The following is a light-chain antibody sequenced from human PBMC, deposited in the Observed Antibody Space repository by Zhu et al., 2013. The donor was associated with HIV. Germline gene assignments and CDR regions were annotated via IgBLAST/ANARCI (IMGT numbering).Light chain of an antibody. J-gene: IGLJ1*01. CDR1: SSNIGAGYD. V-gene: IGLV1-40*01. CDR2: GNN. Sequence: QSVLTQPPSVSGAPGQRVTISCTGSSSNIGAGYDVHWYQQLPGTAPKLLIYGNNNRPSGVPDRFSGSKSGTSASLAITGLQAEDEADYYCQSYDNSLSGYVFGTGTKVTVL. CDR3: QSYDNSLSGYV.